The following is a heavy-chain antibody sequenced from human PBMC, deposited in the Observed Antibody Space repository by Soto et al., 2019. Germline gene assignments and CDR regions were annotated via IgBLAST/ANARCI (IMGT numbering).Heavy chain of an antibody. D-gene: IGHD3-16*01. CDR1: GYSFTSYW. Sequence: GESLKISCKGSGYSFTSYWISWVRQLPGKGLEWMGRIDPIDSYTNYSPSFQGHVTISADKSISTAYLQWSSLKASDTAMFYCARRAHMSRRGETFSYYYYGMDVWGQGTTVTVSS. J-gene: IGHJ6*02. V-gene: IGHV5-10-1*01. CDR2: IDPIDSYT. CDR3: ARRAHMSRRGETFSYYYYGMDV.